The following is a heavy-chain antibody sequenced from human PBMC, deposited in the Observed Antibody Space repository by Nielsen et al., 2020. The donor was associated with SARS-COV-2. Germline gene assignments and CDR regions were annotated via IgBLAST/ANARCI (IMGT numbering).Heavy chain of an antibody. Sequence: GGSLRLSCVASGFTFSDYAMSWVRQAPEKGLEWVSSISTNGGGTYYAESVKGRFTISRDNSKNTMYLEMNSLRVEDSALYFCAKGNSRLSWFGELALYYYYYGMDVWGPGTTVTVSS. V-gene: IGHV3-23*01. J-gene: IGHJ6*02. CDR2: ISTNGGGT. D-gene: IGHD3-10*01. CDR3: AKGNSRLSWFGELALYYYYYGMDV. CDR1: GFTFSDYA.